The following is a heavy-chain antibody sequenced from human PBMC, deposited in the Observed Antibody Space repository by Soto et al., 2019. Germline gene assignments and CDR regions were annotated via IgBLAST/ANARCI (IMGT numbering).Heavy chain of an antibody. CDR2: IIPIFGTA. J-gene: IGHJ4*02. V-gene: IGHV1-69*06. CDR3: AGAVLGYCSGGSCYYFDY. Sequence: QVQLVQSGAEVKKPGSSVKVSCKASGGTFSSYAISWVRQAPGQGLEWMGGIIPIFGTANYAQKFQGRVTITADKSTSTAYMELSSLRSEDTAVYYCAGAVLGYCSGGSCYYFDYWGQGTLVTVSS. CDR1: GGTFSSYA. D-gene: IGHD2-15*01.